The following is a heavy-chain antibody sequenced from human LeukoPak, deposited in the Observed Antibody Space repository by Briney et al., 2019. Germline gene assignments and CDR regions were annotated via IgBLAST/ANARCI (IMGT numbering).Heavy chain of an antibody. CDR1: GFTFNAYA. J-gene: IGHJ4*02. Sequence: GGSLRLSCVASGFTFNAYAMSWVRQAPGKGLEWVSAIGGSALTTLYADSVKGRFTISRDNSKNSLHLQMDSLRAEDSAVYLCAKADAKYDYIWGSYPNPYLDHWGQGTRVTVSS. CDR2: IGGSALTT. D-gene: IGHD3-16*02. CDR3: AKADAKYDYIWGSYPNPYLDH. V-gene: IGHV3-23*01.